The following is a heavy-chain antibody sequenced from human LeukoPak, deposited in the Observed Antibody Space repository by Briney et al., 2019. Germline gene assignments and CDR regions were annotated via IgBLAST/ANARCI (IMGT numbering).Heavy chain of an antibody. Sequence: GRSLRLSCAASGFTFSSYAMHWVRQAPGKGLGWVAVISYDGSNKYYADSVKGRFTISRDNSKNTLYLQMNSLRAEDTAVYYCARAPIAVATDWYFDLWGRGTLVTVSS. CDR3: ARAPIAVATDWYFDL. V-gene: IGHV3-30*14. D-gene: IGHD6-19*01. CDR1: GFTFSSYA. CDR2: ISYDGSNK. J-gene: IGHJ2*01.